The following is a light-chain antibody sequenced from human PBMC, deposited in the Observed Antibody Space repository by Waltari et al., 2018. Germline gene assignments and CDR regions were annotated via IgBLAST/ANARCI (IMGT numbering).Light chain of an antibody. CDR2: AAF. CDR3: QQSYNTPNT. CDR1: QSISNY. V-gene: IGKV1-39*01. J-gene: IGKJ2*01. Sequence: DIQMTQSPSPLSASVGDRVTITCRASQSISNYLNWYQQKPGKAPKLLIYAAFHLQSGVPSRFSGSGSGTDFTLTISSLQPEDFATYYCQQSYNTPNTFGQGTKLGIK.